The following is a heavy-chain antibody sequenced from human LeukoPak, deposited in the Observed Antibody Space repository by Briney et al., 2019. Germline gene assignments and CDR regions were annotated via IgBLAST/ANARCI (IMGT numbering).Heavy chain of an antibody. CDR2: INPNSGGT. CDR3: ARDSHWNDDYYYYYMDV. Sequence: GASVKVSCKASGYTFTGYYMHWVRQAPGQGLEWMGWINPNSGGTNYAQKFQGRVTMTRDMSTSTVYMELSSLRSEDTAVYYCARDSHWNDDYYYYYMDVWGKGTTVTVSS. D-gene: IGHD1-1*01. CDR1: GYTFTGYY. J-gene: IGHJ6*03. V-gene: IGHV1-2*02.